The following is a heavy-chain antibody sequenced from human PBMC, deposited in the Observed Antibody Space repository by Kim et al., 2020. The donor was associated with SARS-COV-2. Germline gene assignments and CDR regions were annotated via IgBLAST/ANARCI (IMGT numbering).Heavy chain of an antibody. J-gene: IGHJ6*02. V-gene: IGHV1-46*01. CDR2: INPSGGST. Sequence: ASVKVSCKASGYTFTSYYMHWVRQAPGQGLEWMGIINPSGGSTNYAQKFQGRVTMTRDTSTSTVYMELSSLRSEDTAVYYCARAGADYGDYDYYYGMDVWGQGTTGTVSS. CDR1: GYTFTSYY. D-gene: IGHD4-17*01. CDR3: ARAGADYGDYDYYYGMDV.